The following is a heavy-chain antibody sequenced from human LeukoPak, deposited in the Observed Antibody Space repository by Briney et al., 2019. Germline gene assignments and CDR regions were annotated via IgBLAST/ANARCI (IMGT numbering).Heavy chain of an antibody. D-gene: IGHD3-22*01. CDR2: ISSSSSYI. J-gene: IGHJ4*02. Sequence: GGSLRLSCAASGFTFSSYSMNWVRQAPGKGLEWVSSISSSSSYIYYADSVKGRFTISRDNAKNSLYPQMNSLRAEDTAVYYCARDKLPRYYYDSSGYYFDYWGQGTLVTVSS. V-gene: IGHV3-21*01. CDR3: ARDKLPRYYYDSSGYYFDY. CDR1: GFTFSSYS.